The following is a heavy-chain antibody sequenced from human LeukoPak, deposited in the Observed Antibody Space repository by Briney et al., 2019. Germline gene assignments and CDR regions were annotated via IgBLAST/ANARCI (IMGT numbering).Heavy chain of an antibody. CDR3: TREPVP. V-gene: IGHV4-39*07. CDR2: VYYSGST. CDR1: GGSISSSSYY. Sequence: PSETLSLTCTVSGGSISSSSYYWGWIRQPPGKGLEWIGSVYYSGSTYYNSSLKSRVTVSVDTSKNQFSLKLTSLTAADTAVYYCTREPVPWGQGTLVTVSS. J-gene: IGHJ5*02.